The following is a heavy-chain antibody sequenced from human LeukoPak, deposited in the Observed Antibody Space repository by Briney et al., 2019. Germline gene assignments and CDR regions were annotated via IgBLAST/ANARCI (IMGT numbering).Heavy chain of an antibody. CDR2: IAYDGNNT. CDR3: AKDLKPAYYYGSGSYFPMGY. J-gene: IGHJ4*02. Sequence: QAGGSLRLSCVASGFIFSDYGIQRVRQAPGKGLEWVAVIAYDGNNTYYGDSVRGRFTISRDNSKNTLYLQMNSLRAEDTAVYYCAKDLKPAYYYGSGSYFPMGYWGQGTLVTVSS. V-gene: IGHV3-30*18. D-gene: IGHD3-10*01. CDR1: GFIFSDYG.